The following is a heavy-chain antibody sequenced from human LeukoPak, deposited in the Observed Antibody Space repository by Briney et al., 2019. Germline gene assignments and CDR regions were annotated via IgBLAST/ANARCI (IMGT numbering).Heavy chain of an antibody. V-gene: IGHV3-23*01. CDR2: ISGSGGST. Sequence: GGSLRLSCAASGFTFSSYAMSWVRQAPGKGLEWVSAISGSGGSTYYADSVKGRFTISRNNSKNTLYLQMNSLRAEDTAVYYCAKDTIFGVVIDYGMDVWGQGTTVTVSS. D-gene: IGHD3-3*01. J-gene: IGHJ6*02. CDR1: GFTFSSYA. CDR3: AKDTIFGVVIDYGMDV.